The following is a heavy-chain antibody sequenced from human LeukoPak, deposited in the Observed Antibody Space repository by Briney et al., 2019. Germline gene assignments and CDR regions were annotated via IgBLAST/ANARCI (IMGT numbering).Heavy chain of an antibody. J-gene: IGHJ3*02. V-gene: IGHV3-33*01. CDR2: IRYDGSNK. Sequence: GRSLRLSCAASGFTFSSYGMHWVRQAPGKGLEGVAVIRYDGSNKYYADSVKGRFTISRDNSKNTLYVQMNSLRAEERAVYYCACPLAMVDGFDIWGQGTMGSVSS. D-gene: IGHD5-18*01. CDR3: ACPLAMVDGFDI. CDR1: GFTFSSYG.